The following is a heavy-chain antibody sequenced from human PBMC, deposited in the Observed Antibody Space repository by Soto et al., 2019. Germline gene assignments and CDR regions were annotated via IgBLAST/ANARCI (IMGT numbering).Heavy chain of an antibody. CDR3: AREVEVHTPVFGF. J-gene: IGHJ4*02. CDR2: ISPMFGKA. CDR1: GGTFNNYA. Sequence: QVQLVQSGAEVKRPGSSVKVSCKASGGTFNNYAINWVRQAPGQGLEWMGDISPMFGKANYAQKFQGRVKITADDSTATAYLELSSLRSEDTALYYCAREVEVHTPVFGFWGQGSRVTGSS. V-gene: IGHV1-69*01. D-gene: IGHD2-2*01.